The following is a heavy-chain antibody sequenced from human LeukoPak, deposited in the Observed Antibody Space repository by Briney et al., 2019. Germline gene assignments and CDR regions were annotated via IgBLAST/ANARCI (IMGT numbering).Heavy chain of an antibody. CDR2: IYHSGST. V-gene: IGHV4-38-2*02. Sequence: SETLSLTCTVSGYSLSSGYYWGWIRQPPGKGLEWIGSIYHSGSTYYNPSLKSRVTISVDTSKNQFSLKLSSVTAADTAVYYCAREGGASLTTEDAFDIWGQGTMVTVSS. D-gene: IGHD4-17*01. J-gene: IGHJ3*02. CDR1: GYSLSSGYY. CDR3: AREGGASLTTEDAFDI.